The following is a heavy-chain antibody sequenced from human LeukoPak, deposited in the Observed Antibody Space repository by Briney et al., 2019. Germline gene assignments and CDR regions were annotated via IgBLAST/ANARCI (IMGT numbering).Heavy chain of an antibody. CDR3: AKSYNGYESKPDY. Sequence: GGSLRLSCAASGFTFSSYAMSWVRQAPGKGLEWISSISNSGGRTFYTDSVKGRFTISRDNSKITLYLQMNSLRAEDTAVYYCAKSYNGYESKPDYWGQGTLVTVSS. CDR2: ISNSGGRT. D-gene: IGHD5-12*01. CDR1: GFTFSSYA. V-gene: IGHV3-23*01. J-gene: IGHJ4*02.